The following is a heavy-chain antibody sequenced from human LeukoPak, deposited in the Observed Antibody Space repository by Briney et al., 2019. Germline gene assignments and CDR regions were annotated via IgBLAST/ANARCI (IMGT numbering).Heavy chain of an antibody. Sequence: PSETLSLTCTVSGGSISSGGYYWSWIRQHPGKGLEWIGYIYYSGSTYYNPSLKSRVTISVDTSKNQFSLKLSSVTAADTAVYYCARAGLYYDSTEKRWYFDLWGRGTLVTVSS. CDR2: IYYSGST. CDR3: ARAGLYYDSTEKRWYFDL. CDR1: GGSISSGGYY. J-gene: IGHJ2*01. V-gene: IGHV4-31*03. D-gene: IGHD3-22*01.